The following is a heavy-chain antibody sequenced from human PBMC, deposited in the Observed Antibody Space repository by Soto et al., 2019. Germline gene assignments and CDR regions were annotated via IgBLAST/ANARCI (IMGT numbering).Heavy chain of an antibody. D-gene: IGHD3-10*01. CDR2: ISPMFGAA. CDR3: AREVQVHTPAVVY. J-gene: IGHJ4*02. CDR1: GGTFNTYA. Sequence: QVQLVQSGAEMKKPGSSVKVSCQSSGGTFNTYAMNWVRQAPGQGPEWMGAISPMFGAANYAPKFQGRVTITADESTGTSYMQLSSLTSEDTALYFCAREVQVHTPAVVYGGQGTLVTVSS. V-gene: IGHV1-69*19.